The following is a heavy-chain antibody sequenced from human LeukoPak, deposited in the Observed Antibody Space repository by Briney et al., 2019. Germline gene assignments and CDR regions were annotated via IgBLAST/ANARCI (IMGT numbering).Heavy chain of an antibody. J-gene: IGHJ5*02. Sequence: GGSLRLSCAASGNYWMHWVRQAPGKGLVWVSHINSDGSWTSYADSVKGRFTISRDNAKNTLYLQMSSLRAEDTAVYYCVRDLTGWFDPWGQGTLVTVP. D-gene: IGHD4/OR15-4a*01. CDR3: VRDLTGWFDP. CDR1: GNYW. CDR2: INSDGSWT. V-gene: IGHV3-74*01.